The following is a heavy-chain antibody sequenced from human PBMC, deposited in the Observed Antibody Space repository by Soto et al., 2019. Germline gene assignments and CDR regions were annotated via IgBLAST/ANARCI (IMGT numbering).Heavy chain of an antibody. CDR2: MNPNSGAT. J-gene: IGHJ4*02. CDR3: ARTTVPNYYGDS. V-gene: IGHV1-2*02. Sequence: QVQLVQSGTEVKKPGASVTISCKASGYTFTGYYIHWVRQAPGQGLEWVGWMNPNSGATNSAQKFQDRVTMTRDRSISTAYMELSRLGSDDTAVYYCARTTVPNYYGDSWGQGTPVTVSS. CDR1: GYTFTGYY. D-gene: IGHD3-22*01.